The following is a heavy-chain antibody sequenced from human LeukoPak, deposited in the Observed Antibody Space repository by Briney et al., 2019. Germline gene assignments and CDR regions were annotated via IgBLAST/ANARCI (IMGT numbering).Heavy chain of an antibody. Sequence: GSPKLSCAAPGFTFSVPAIHWVRQSFRKGLEWVGQTDKKDKGYATAPAYAASVKGRFTISRDDSINTAYLQMKSLKTEDTALYCWTRDSGTYSCFTPGGEGWLVTVSS. V-gene: IGHV3-73*01. J-gene: IGHJ4*01. D-gene: IGHD1-26*01. CDR1: GFTFSVPA. CDR3: TRDSGTYSCFTP. CDR2: TDKKDKGYAT.